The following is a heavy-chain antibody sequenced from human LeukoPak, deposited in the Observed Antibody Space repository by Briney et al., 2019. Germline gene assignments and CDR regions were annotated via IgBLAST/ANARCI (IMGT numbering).Heavy chain of an antibody. D-gene: IGHD1-26*01. CDR2: ISGSGGST. V-gene: IGHV3-23*01. CDR3: ARDLFSGSYSTYYYYGLDV. J-gene: IGHJ6*02. CDR1: GFTFSSYA. Sequence: GGSLRLSCAASGFTFSSYAMSWVRQAPGKGLEWVSAISGSGGSTYYADSVKGRFTISRDNSKNTLYLQINSLRAEDTAVYYCARDLFSGSYSTYYYYGLDVWGQGTTVTVSS.